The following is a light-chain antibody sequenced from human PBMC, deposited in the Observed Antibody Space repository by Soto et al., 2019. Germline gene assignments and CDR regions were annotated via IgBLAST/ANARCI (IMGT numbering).Light chain of an antibody. J-gene: IGKJ5*01. CDR1: QSVSSN. CDR2: AAS. Sequence: IMMPQSPTTLSVAPGESAPLSCRASQSVSSNLVWYQQKPGQAPRLLIYAASTRATGIPARFSGSGSGTEFTLTISSLQSEDFATYYCQQAYSFPITFGQGTGLEIK. CDR3: QQAYSFPIT. V-gene: IGKV3-15*01.